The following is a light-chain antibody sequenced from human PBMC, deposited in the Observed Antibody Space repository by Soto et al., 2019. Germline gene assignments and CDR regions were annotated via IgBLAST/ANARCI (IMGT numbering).Light chain of an antibody. CDR2: GAS. Sequence: EIVLTQSPGTLSLSPGERATLSCRASQSVSSSYLAWFQQKPGQAPRLLIYGASSRATGIPDRFSGSGSGTAFTLTISRLEPDDFAVYYWQQYGGWTFGQGTKVEIK. CDR1: QSVSSSY. CDR3: QQYGGWT. J-gene: IGKJ1*01. V-gene: IGKV3-20*01.